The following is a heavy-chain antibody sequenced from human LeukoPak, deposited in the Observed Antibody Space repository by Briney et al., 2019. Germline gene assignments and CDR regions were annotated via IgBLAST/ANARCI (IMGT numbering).Heavy chain of an antibody. D-gene: IGHD3-22*01. CDR2: IIPIFGTA. CDR1: GGTFSSYG. J-gene: IGHJ6*02. Sequence: SVKVSCKASGGTFSSYGISWVRQAPGQGLEWMGRIIPIFGTANYAQKFQGRVTITADKFTSTAYMEVSSLRSEDTAVYYCARTNYYDSSGYQGAGTYYYGMDVWGQGTTITVSS. CDR3: ARTNYYDSSGYQGAGTYYYGMDV. V-gene: IGHV1-69*06.